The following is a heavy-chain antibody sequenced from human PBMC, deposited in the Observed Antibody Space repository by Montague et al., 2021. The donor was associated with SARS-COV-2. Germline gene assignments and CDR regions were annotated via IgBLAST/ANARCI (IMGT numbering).Heavy chain of an antibody. V-gene: IGHV4-4*02. CDR2: IYNTGSS. D-gene: IGHD1-26*01. CDR3: ATRVGRVGIDS. Sequence: SETLSLTCAVYGGSISSTNWRSWVRQPPGKGLEWIGEIYNTGSSNYKPSLQSRVSISIDTSKNQFSLKLSSVTVADTAVYYCATRVGRVGIDSWGQGTLVTVSS. CDR1: GGSISSTNW. J-gene: IGHJ4*02.